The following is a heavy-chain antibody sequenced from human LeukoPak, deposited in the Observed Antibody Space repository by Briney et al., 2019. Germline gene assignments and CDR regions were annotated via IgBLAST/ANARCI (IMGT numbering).Heavy chain of an antibody. D-gene: IGHD3-22*01. CDR1: GGSFSGYY. J-gene: IGHJ4*02. V-gene: IGHV4-34*01. CDR3: ARREYYYGSSGPQFDY. CDR2: INHSGST. Sequence: PSETLSLTCAVYGGSFSGYYWSWIRQPPGKGLEWIGEINHSGSTNYNPSLKSRVTISVDTSKNQFSLKLSSVTAADTAVYYCARREYYYGSSGPQFDYWGQGTLVTVSS.